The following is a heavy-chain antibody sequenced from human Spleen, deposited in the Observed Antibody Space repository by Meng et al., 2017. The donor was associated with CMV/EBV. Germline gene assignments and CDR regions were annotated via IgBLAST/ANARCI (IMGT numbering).Heavy chain of an antibody. V-gene: IGHV3-66*02. J-gene: IGHJ6*02. CDR2: IYSGGST. Sequence: ETLSLTCTVSGGSISPTNYYWGWLRQAPGKGLEWVSVIYSGGSTYYADSVKGRFTISRDNSKNTLYLQMNSLRAEDTAVYYCATRTPGVWGQGTTVTVSS. D-gene: IGHD1-14*01. CDR1: GGSISPTNYY. CDR3: ATRTPGV.